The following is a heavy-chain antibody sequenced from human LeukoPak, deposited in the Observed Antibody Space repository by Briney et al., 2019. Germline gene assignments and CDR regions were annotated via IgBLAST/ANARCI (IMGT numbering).Heavy chain of an antibody. J-gene: IGHJ4*02. D-gene: IGHD5-24*01. Sequence: GGSLTLSCAASGFTFSSYEMNWVRQAPGKGLEWVSYISSSGSTIYYADSVKGRFTIYRDNAKNSLYLQMNSLRAEDTAVYYCARGLDGAKDRKRFDYWGQGTLVTVSS. CDR3: ARGLDGAKDRKRFDY. V-gene: IGHV3-48*03. CDR2: ISSSGSTI. CDR1: GFTFSSYE.